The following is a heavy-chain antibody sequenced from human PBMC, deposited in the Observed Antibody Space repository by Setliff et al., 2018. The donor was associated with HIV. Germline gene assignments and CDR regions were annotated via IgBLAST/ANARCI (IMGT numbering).Heavy chain of an antibody. CDR3: ARDRDESSGYSES. J-gene: IGHJ4*02. CDR1: GASITISSYY. D-gene: IGHD3-22*01. CDR2: VYHTGST. V-gene: IGHV4-39*02. Sequence: SETLSLTCSVSGASITISSYYWGWIRQPPGKGLEWIGSVYHTGSTHHNPSLQSRVTISADTSRNQFSLKLTSVTAADTAVYYCARDRDESSGYSESWGQGTLVTV.